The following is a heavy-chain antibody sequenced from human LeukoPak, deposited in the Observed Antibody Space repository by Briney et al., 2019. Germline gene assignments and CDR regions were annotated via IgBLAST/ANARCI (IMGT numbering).Heavy chain of an antibody. J-gene: IGHJ4*02. CDR3: AKVRYGSGSYSDY. CDR2: ITGSGGST. V-gene: IGHV3-23*01. D-gene: IGHD3-10*01. Sequence: GGSLRLSCAASGFTFSDYYMSWIRQAPGKGLEWVSVITGSGGSTYYAASVKGRFTISRDNSKNTLYLQMNSLRVEDTAAYYCAKVRYGSGSYSDYWGQGTLVTVSS. CDR1: GFTFSDYY.